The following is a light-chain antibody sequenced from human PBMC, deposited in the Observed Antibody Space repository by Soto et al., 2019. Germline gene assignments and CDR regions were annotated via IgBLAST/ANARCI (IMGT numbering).Light chain of an antibody. CDR1: QDISNW. Sequence: DIQMTQSPSTLSASVGDRVTITCRASQDISNWLAWYQQKPGEAPKLLIYWASTLETGVPSRFSGSGSGSEFILTISSLQPDDFATYYCQQYNNYSWTFGQGTKVEIK. V-gene: IGKV1-5*03. J-gene: IGKJ1*01. CDR2: WAS. CDR3: QQYNNYSWT.